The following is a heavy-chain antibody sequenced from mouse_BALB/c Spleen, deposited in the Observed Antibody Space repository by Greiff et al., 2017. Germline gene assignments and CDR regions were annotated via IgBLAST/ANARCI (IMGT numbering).Heavy chain of an antibody. CDR1: GFTFSSYA. CDR2: ISSGGSYT. J-gene: IGHJ2*01. D-gene: IGHD4-1*01. CDR3: ASELGRGYFDY. Sequence: DVMLVESGGGLVKPGGSLKLSCAASGFTFSSYAMSWVRQTPEKRLEWVATISSGGSYTYYPDSVKGRFTISRDNAKNTLYLQMSSLRSEDTAMYYCASELGRGYFDYWGQGTTLTVSS. V-gene: IGHV5-9-1*01.